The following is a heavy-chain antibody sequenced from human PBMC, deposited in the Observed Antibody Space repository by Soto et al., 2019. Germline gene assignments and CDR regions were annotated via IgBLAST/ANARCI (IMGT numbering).Heavy chain of an antibody. CDR1: GVSVSSGTYY. CDR2: FHYSGST. J-gene: IGHJ3*02. V-gene: IGHV4-61*01. Sequence: QVQLQESGPGLVKPSETLSLICSVSGVSVSSGTYYWSWIRQPPGMGLEWIGYFHYSGSTNSNPSLKSRVTISVDTSKNQFSLRLSSVTAADTAVYYCAGDPGTGGEDTFDIWGQGTMVTVSS. CDR3: AGDPGTGGEDTFDI. D-gene: IGHD3-16*01.